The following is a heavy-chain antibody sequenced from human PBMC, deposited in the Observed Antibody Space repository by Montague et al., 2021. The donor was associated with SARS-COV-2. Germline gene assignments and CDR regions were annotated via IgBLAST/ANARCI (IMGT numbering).Heavy chain of an antibody. J-gene: IGHJ4*02. V-gene: IGHV3-21*01. Sequence: SLRLSCAASGFTFSSYSMNWVRQAPGKGLEWVSSISSSSSYIYYADSVKGRFTISRDNAKNSLYLQMNSLRAEDTAVYYCARGAGYSGYGEFGYWGQGTLVTVSS. D-gene: IGHD5-12*01. CDR1: GFTFSSYS. CDR2: ISSSSSYI. CDR3: ARGAGYSGYGEFGY.